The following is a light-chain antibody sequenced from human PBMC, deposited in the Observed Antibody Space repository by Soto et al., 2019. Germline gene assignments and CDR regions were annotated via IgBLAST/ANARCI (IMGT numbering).Light chain of an antibody. V-gene: IGLV1-40*01. J-gene: IGLJ2*01. CDR1: SSNIGAGYD. CDR3: QSYDTSLSGVI. CDR2: ADN. Sequence: QSVLTQTPSVAGAPGQKITMSCTWSSSNIGAGYDVHWYQQVPGAAPRLLIYADNNRPSGVPDRFSASKSGTSASLAITGLQGDDEANYYCQSYDTSLSGVIFGAGTKLTVL.